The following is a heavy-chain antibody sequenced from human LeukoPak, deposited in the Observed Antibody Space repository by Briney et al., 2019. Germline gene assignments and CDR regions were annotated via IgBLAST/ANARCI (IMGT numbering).Heavy chain of an antibody. CDR2: ISGSGGST. Sequence: GGSLRPSCAASGFTFSSYAMSWVRQAPGKGLEWVSAISGSGGSTYYADSVKGRFTISRDNSKNTLYLQMNSLRAEDTAVYYCAKDILDFACYYGSTTAFDYWGQGTLVTVSS. J-gene: IGHJ4*02. CDR3: AKDILDFACYYGSTTAFDY. CDR1: GFTFSSYA. V-gene: IGHV3-23*01. D-gene: IGHD3-10*01.